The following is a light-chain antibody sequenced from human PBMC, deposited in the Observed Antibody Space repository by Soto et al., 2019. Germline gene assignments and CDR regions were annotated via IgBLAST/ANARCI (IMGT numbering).Light chain of an antibody. CDR2: GAS. J-gene: IGKJ1*01. Sequence: ESVLTQSPGTLCLSPGERATLSCRASQSVGSDYLAWYQQKPGQPPRLLIYGASSRATGIPDRFSGSGSGADFTLTISRLEPEDFAVYYCQQYGSSQWTFGQGT. CDR1: QSVGSDY. V-gene: IGKV3-20*01. CDR3: QQYGSSQWT.